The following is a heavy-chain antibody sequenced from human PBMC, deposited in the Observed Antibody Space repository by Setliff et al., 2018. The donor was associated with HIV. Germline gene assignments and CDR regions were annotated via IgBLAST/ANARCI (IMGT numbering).Heavy chain of an antibody. CDR2: INPNSGDT. Sequence: AASVKVSCKASGYSFTNLGLNWVRQAPGQGLEWMGWINPNSGDTNYAQKFQGRVTMTTDTCISTAYMELRRLRGEDTDFYYCAKDRTALSRSVWHTDYWGQGTLVTVSS. V-gene: IGHV1-2*02. J-gene: IGHJ4*02. CDR1: GYSFTNLG. CDR3: AKDRTALSRSVWHTDY.